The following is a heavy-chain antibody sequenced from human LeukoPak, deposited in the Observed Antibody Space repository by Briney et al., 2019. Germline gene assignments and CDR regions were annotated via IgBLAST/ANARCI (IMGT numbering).Heavy chain of an antibody. J-gene: IGHJ4*02. CDR1: GGSISSYY. CDR3: ASGDSSGYYGFDY. CDR2: IYYSGST. Sequence: PSETLSLTCTVSGGSISSYYWSWIRQPPGKGLEWIGYIYYSGSTNYNPSLKSRVTISVDTSKNQFSLKLGSVTAADTAVYYCASGDSSGYYGFDYWGQGTLVTVSS. D-gene: IGHD3-22*01. V-gene: IGHV4-59*08.